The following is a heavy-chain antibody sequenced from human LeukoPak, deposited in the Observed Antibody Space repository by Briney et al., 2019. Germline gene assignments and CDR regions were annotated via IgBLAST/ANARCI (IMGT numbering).Heavy chain of an antibody. CDR3: ARDRAPVLLWFGESKPYYYYGMEV. CDR2: ISAYNGTT. V-gene: IGHV1-18*04. Sequence: ASVKVSCKASGYTFTSYAISWVRRAPGQGLEWMGWISAYNGTTNYAQKLQGRVTMTTDTSTSTAYMELRSLRSDDTAVYYCARDRAPVLLWFGESKPYYYYGMEVWGKGTTVTVSS. J-gene: IGHJ6*04. CDR1: GYTFTSYA. D-gene: IGHD3-10*01.